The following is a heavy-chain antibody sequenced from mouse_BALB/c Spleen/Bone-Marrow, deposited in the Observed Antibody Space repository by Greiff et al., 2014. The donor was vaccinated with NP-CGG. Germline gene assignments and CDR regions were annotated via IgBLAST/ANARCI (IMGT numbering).Heavy chain of an antibody. Sequence: QVQLKQPGAELARPGASVKMSCKASGYTFTSYTMHWVKQRPGQGLEWIGYINPSSGYTNYNQKFKDKATLTADKSSSTAYMQLSSLTSEDSAVYYCARSLRWYFDVWGAGTTVTVSS. V-gene: IGHV1-4*01. J-gene: IGHJ1*01. D-gene: IGHD1-1*01. CDR3: ARSLRWYFDV. CDR2: INPSSGYT. CDR1: GYTFTSYT.